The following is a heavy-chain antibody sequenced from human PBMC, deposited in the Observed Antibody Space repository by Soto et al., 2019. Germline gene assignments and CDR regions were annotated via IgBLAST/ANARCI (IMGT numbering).Heavy chain of an antibody. CDR2: TYYRSKWYT. D-gene: IGHD2-8*01. CDR1: GDSVSSNSAT. V-gene: IGHV6-1*01. J-gene: IGHJ5*01. Sequence: QVQLQQSGPRLVKPSQTLSLTCAISGDSVSSNSATWDWIRQSPSRGLEWLGRTYYRSKWYTDYAVSVKGRLTXNXYTSNNHLSLQLDSVTPDDTAVYYCARLIGDSWLDSWGQGTLVTVSS. CDR3: ARLIGDSWLDS.